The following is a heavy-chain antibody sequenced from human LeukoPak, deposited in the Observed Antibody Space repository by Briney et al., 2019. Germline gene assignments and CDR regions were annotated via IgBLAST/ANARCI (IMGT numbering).Heavy chain of an antibody. Sequence: GGSLRLSCAASGFTFSSYGMHWVRQAPAKVLEWVAVIWYDGSNKYYADSVKGRFTISRDHSKNTLYLQMNSLRAEDTAVYYCARDQGYCSSTSCYRAYDAFDIWGQGTMVTVSS. J-gene: IGHJ3*02. CDR3: ARDQGYCSSTSCYRAYDAFDI. CDR1: GFTFSSYG. D-gene: IGHD2-2*01. V-gene: IGHV3-33*08. CDR2: IWYDGSNK.